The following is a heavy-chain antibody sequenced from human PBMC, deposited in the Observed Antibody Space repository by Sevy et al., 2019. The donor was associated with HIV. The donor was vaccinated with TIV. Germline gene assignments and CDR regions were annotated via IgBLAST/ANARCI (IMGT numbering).Heavy chain of an antibody. D-gene: IGHD6-13*01. V-gene: IGHV3-30*02. CDR1: GFTFSSYG. Sequence: GGSLRLSCAASGFTFSSYGMHWVRQAPGKGLEWVAFIRYDGVYKYDADSVKGRFTISRDNSKNTLYLQINSLRTDVTAFYYCARGLQLYYWGQGTLVTVSS. CDR2: IRYDGVYK. CDR3: ARGLQLYY. J-gene: IGHJ4*02.